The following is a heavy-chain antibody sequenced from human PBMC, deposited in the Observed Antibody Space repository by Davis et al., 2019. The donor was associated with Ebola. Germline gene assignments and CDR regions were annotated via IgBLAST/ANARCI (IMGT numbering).Heavy chain of an antibody. V-gene: IGHV4-59*02. CDR2: ISNGGRT. CDR3: VRGSDAYKTGY. D-gene: IGHD5-24*01. J-gene: IGHJ4*02. CDR1: GGSVGSDY. Sequence: MPSETLSLTCSVSGGSVGSDYWSWIRQSPGKGLEWIAFISNGGRTIYNPSLRGRVTISIDTSKNQFSLEVRSVTAADTAFYYYVRGSDAYKTGYWGQGTLVTVSS.